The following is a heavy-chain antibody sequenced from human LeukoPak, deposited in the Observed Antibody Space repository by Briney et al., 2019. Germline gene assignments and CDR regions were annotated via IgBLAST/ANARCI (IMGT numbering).Heavy chain of an antibody. Sequence: GGSLRLSCAASGFTFSDYYMSWIRQAPGKGLEWVSYISSSGSTIYYADSVKGRFTISRDNAKNSLYLQMNSLRAEDTAVYYCAKETVAVNYYYYMDVWGKGTTVTISS. D-gene: IGHD6-19*01. CDR3: AKETVAVNYYYYMDV. J-gene: IGHJ6*03. V-gene: IGHV3-11*04. CDR1: GFTFSDYY. CDR2: ISSSGSTI.